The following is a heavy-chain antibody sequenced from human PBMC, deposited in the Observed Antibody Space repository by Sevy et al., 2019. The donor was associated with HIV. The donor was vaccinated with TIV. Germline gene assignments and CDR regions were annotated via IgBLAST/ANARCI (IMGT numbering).Heavy chain of an antibody. CDR1: GFTFSSYW. CDR3: ARDQIAVAFDAFDI. D-gene: IGHD6-19*01. J-gene: IGHJ3*02. Sequence: GGSLRLSCAASGFTFSSYWMSWVRQAPGKGLEWVANIKQDGSEKYYVDSVKGRFTISRDNAKNSLYLHMNSLRAEDTAVYYCARDQIAVAFDAFDIWGQGTMVTVSS. V-gene: IGHV3-7*01. CDR2: IKQDGSEK.